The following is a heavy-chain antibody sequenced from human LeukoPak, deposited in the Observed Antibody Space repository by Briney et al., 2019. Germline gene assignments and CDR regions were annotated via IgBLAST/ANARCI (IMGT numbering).Heavy chain of an antibody. Sequence: SETLSLTCTVSGGSISSYYWSWIRQPPGKGLEWIGYIYYSGGTNYNPSLKSRVTISVDTSKNQFSLKLSSVTAADTVVYYCARHQVDYGDYVNAFDIWGQGTMVTVSS. J-gene: IGHJ3*02. CDR2: IYYSGGT. D-gene: IGHD4-17*01. CDR1: GGSISSYY. CDR3: ARHQVDYGDYVNAFDI. V-gene: IGHV4-59*08.